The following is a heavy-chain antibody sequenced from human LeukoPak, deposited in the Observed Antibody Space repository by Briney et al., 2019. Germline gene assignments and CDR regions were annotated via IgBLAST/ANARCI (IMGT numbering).Heavy chain of an antibody. Sequence: SETLSLTCAVYGGSFSGYYWSWIRQPPGKGLEWIGKINDSEGTNYNPSLKSRVTISVDTSKKQFSLKLSSVTAADTAVYYCARHGIAARHLDYWGQGTLVTVSS. CDR2: INDSEGT. CDR3: ARHGIAARHLDY. D-gene: IGHD6-6*01. CDR1: GGSFSGYY. J-gene: IGHJ4*02. V-gene: IGHV4-34*01.